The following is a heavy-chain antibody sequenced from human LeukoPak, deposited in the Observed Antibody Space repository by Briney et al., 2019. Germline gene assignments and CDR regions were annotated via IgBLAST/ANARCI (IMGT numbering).Heavy chain of an antibody. CDR2: ISSRSSTI. J-gene: IGHJ4*02. D-gene: IGHD6-19*01. V-gene: IGHV3-48*01. CDR3: ARGAGSGRNHFDY. Sequence: GGSLRLSCAASGFTFSSNSVNWVRQAPGKGLEWVSYISSRSSTIYYADSVKGRFTISRDNATNSLYLQMNSLRAEDTAVYYCARGAGSGRNHFDYWGQGTLVTVSS. CDR1: GFTFSSNS.